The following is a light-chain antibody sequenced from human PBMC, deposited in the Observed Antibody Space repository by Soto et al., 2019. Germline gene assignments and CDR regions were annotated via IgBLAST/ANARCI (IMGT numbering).Light chain of an antibody. J-gene: IGKJ1*01. CDR3: QQYNSYWT. Sequence: DIQLTKTPSTLSASLGDRVTITCRASQSISSWLAWYQQKPGKAPKLLIYDASSLESGVPSRFSGSGSGTEFTLTISSLQPDDFATYYCQQYNSYWTFGQGTKVDNK. V-gene: IGKV1-5*01. CDR1: QSISSW. CDR2: DAS.